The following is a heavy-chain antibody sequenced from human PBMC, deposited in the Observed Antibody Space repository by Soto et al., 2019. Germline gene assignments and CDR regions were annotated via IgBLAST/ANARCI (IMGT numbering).Heavy chain of an antibody. D-gene: IGHD6-19*01. CDR2: IIPIFGTA. CDR1: GGTFSSYA. Sequence: SVKVTCKASGGTFSSYAISWVRQALGQGLEWMGGIIPIFGTANYAQKFQGRVTITADESTSTAYMELSSLRSEDTAVYYCASVYSSGSYYYGIDVWGQGTTVTVSS. J-gene: IGHJ6*02. CDR3: ASVYSSGSYYYGIDV. V-gene: IGHV1-69*13.